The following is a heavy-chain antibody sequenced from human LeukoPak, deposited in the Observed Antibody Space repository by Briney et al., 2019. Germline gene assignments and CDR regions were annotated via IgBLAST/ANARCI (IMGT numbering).Heavy chain of an antibody. CDR1: GFTFSSYA. Sequence: GGSLRLSCAASGFTFSSYAMSWVRQAPRKGLEWVSAISGSGGSTYYADSVKGRFTISRDNSKNTLYLQMNSLRAEDTAVYYCAKDKYYYGSGRRPLFGYWGQGTLVTVSS. CDR2: ISGSGGST. V-gene: IGHV3-23*01. CDR3: AKDKYYYGSGRRPLFGY. J-gene: IGHJ4*02. D-gene: IGHD3-10*01.